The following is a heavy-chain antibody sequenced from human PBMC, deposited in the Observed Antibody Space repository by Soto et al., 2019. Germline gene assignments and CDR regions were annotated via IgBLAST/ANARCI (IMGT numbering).Heavy chain of an antibody. CDR2: IYYSGST. CDR3: AREGNLGRWLQPLDF. D-gene: IGHD5-12*01. CDR1: GGSISSYY. J-gene: IGHJ4*02. Sequence: SETLSLTCTVSGGSISSYYWSWIRQPPGKGLEWIGYIYYSGSTNYNPSLKSRVTMSVDTSKNQFSLKLISVTAADTAKYFCAREGNLGRWLQPLDFWGQGTLVTVSS. V-gene: IGHV4-59*01.